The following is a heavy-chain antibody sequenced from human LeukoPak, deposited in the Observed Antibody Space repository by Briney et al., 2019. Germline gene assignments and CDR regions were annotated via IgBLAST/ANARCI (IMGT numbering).Heavy chain of an antibody. CDR1: GFTFDDYT. Sequence: GGSLRLSCAASGFTFDDYTMHWVRQAPGKGLEWVSLISWDGGSTYYADSVKGRFIISRDNSKNSLYLQMNSLRTEDTALYYCAKDTGYSSSWYFDYWGQGTLVTVSS. D-gene: IGHD6-13*01. CDR3: AKDTGYSSSWYFDY. CDR2: ISWDGGST. V-gene: IGHV3-43*01. J-gene: IGHJ4*02.